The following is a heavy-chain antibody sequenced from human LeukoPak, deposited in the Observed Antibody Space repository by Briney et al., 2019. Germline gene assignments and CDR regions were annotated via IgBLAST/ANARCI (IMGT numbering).Heavy chain of an antibody. CDR2: IYTSGST. V-gene: IGHV4-4*09. J-gene: IGHJ6*03. CDR1: GGSLSSYY. CDR3: ARHYYYYYMDV. Sequence: PSETLSLTRTVSGGSLSSYYWSWIRPPPGKRLEWIGYIYTSGSTNYHPPLKSRVTISVDTSKTQFSLKLSSVPGAHTAVYSCARHYYYYYMDVWGKGTTVTVSS.